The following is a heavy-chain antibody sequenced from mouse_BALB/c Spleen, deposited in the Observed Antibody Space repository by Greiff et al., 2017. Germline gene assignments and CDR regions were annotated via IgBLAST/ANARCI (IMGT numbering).Heavy chain of an antibody. J-gene: IGHJ4*01. V-gene: IGHV5-4*02. Sequence: EVKLVESGGGLVKPGGSLKLSCAASGFTFSDYYMYWVRQTPEKRLEWVATISDGGSYTYYPDSVKGRFTISRDNAKNNLYLQMSSLKSEDTAMYYCARPGSRGDAMDYWGQGTSVTVSS. D-gene: IGHD1-1*01. CDR1: GFTFSDYY. CDR2: ISDGGSYT. CDR3: ARPGSRGDAMDY.